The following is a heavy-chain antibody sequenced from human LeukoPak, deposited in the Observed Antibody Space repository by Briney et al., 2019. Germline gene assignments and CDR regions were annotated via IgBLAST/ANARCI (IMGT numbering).Heavy chain of an antibody. CDR2: IYPGDSDI. CDR1: GYSFTTYW. D-gene: IGHD6-19*01. J-gene: IGHJ3*02. Sequence: GESLKISCKGSGYSFTTYWIGWVRQMPGKGLEWMGIIYPGDSDIRYSPSLQGQVTISADKSISTAFLQWSSLKASDTGMYYCARGINYNSGWQKAFDIWGQGTMVTVSS. V-gene: IGHV5-51*01. CDR3: ARGINYNSGWQKAFDI.